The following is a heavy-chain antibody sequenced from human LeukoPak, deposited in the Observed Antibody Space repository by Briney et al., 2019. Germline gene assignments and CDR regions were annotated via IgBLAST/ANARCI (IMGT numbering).Heavy chain of an antibody. CDR1: GFPFSSYF. V-gene: IGHV3-23*01. D-gene: IGHD3-22*01. CDR2: ISNSGGST. Sequence: GGSLSLSLAASGFPFSSYFMSWVRQAPGKGLEWVSSISNSGGSTYYADSVKGRFTISRDNSKNTLYLQMNSLRAEDTAVYYCARETYYYDSSGYGVYYFDYWGQGTLVTVST. J-gene: IGHJ4*02. CDR3: ARETYYYDSSGYGVYYFDY.